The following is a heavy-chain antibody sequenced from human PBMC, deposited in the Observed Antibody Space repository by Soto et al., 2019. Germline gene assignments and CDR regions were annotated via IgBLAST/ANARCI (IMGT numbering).Heavy chain of an antibody. CDR3: ARDGYRFWSGYYPY. CDR2: VYYSGTT. J-gene: IGHJ4*02. V-gene: IGHV4-61*08. Sequence: QVQLQESGPGLVKTSETLSLTCTVSGDSVSSGGYYWSWIRQPPGKGLEWIGYVYYSGTTNYNPSLKSRVTISLDTSKNQFSLKLSSVTAADTAVYYCARDGYRFWSGYYPYWGQGTLVTVSS. CDR1: GDSVSSGGYY. D-gene: IGHD3-3*01.